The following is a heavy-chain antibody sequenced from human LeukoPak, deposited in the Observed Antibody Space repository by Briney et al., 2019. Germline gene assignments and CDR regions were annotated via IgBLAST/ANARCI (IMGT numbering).Heavy chain of an antibody. CDR3: ATHWRGR. Sequence: GGSLRLSCAASGFSLCGYWMSWVRQAPGKGPEWVANIKEDGSRRYYSESVRGRFTISRDNSENSLYLQMNSLRAEDTAVYYCATHWRGRWGQGTLGTVSS. D-gene: IGHD1-1*01. V-gene: IGHV3-7*03. CDR2: IKEDGSRR. CDR1: GFSLCGYW. J-gene: IGHJ4*02.